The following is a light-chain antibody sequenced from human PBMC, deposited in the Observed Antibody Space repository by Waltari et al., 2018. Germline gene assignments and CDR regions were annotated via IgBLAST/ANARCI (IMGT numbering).Light chain of an antibody. J-gene: IGKJ1*01. CDR2: RAS. CDR3: QQYYTVSPRGT. CDR1: QSISGW. Sequence: DIQMTQSPSTLSASVGDRVPITSRASQSISGWLALYQQKPDKAPNCLIYRASSLASGVPSRFSGSGSGTEFTLTITSLQPDDFATYYCQQYYTVSPRGTFGQGTKVEIK. V-gene: IGKV1-5*03.